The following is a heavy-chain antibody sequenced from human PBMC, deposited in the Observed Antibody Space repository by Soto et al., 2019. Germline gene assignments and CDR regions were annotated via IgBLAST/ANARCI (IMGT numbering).Heavy chain of an antibody. CDR1: GGTFSSYT. V-gene: IGHV1-69*02. D-gene: IGHD3-22*01. CDR3: ANRNYYHSSGYTYPYFDN. J-gene: IGHJ4*02. Sequence: SVKVSCKASGGTFSSYTISWVRQAPGQGLEWMGRIVPILGIANYAQKFQGRVTITADKSTSTAYMELSSLRAEDTAIYYCANRNYYHSSGYTYPYFDNWGQGTLVTVSS. CDR2: IVPILGIA.